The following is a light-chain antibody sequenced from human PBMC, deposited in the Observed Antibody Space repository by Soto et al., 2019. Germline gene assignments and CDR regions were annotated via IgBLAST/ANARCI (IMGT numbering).Light chain of an antibody. CDR2: DAS. CDR1: QSISSW. J-gene: IGKJ1*01. CDR3: QQYGSSGT. V-gene: IGKV1-5*01. Sequence: IQMTQSPSTLSASVGDRVTITCRASQSISSWLAWYQQKPGKAPKLLIYDASSLESGVPSRFSGSGSGTEFTLTISSLQPDDFAVYYCQQYGSSGTFGQGTKVDI.